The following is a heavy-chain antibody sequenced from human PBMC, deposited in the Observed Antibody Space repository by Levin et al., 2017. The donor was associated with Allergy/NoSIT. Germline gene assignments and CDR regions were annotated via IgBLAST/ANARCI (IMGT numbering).Heavy chain of an antibody. CDR2: INYSGST. Sequence: PSETLSLTCAVYGGSFSGHYWSWIRQPLGKGLEWIGEINYSGSTNYNPSLKSRVTISVDTSKNQFSLNLSSVTAADTAVYYCARGQAIDNDYWGQGTLVTVSS. D-gene: IGHD1-14*01. V-gene: IGHV4-34*01. CDR1: GGSFSGHY. CDR3: ARGQAIDNDY. J-gene: IGHJ4*02.